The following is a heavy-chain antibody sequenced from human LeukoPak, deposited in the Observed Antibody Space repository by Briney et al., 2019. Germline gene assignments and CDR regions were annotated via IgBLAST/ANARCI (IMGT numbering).Heavy chain of an antibody. Sequence: GGSLRLSCAASGFTFSSYAMSWVRQAPGKGLEWVANINPDGSDKYYVDSAKGRFTISRDNSKNSLYLQMNSLRTEDTALYYCAKGKNTGSYLSHVDYWGQGTLVTVSS. J-gene: IGHJ4*02. D-gene: IGHD3-10*01. V-gene: IGHV3-7*03. CDR3: AKGKNTGSYLSHVDY. CDR2: INPDGSDK. CDR1: GFTFSSYA.